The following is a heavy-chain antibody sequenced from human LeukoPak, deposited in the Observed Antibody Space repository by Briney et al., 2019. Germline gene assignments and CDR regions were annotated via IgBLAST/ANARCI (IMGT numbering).Heavy chain of an antibody. Sequence: GGSLRLSCAASGFTFGSYSLNWVRQPPGKGLEWVSNISSGSATIYYADSVKGRFTISRDNAKNSLYLLMNSLRAEDTAVYYCVREGYVFWGGSYVYYMDVWGKGTTVTVSS. CDR3: VREGYVFWGGSYVYYMDV. V-gene: IGHV3-48*01. J-gene: IGHJ6*03. CDR2: ISSGSATI. CDR1: GFTFGSYS. D-gene: IGHD3/OR15-3a*01.